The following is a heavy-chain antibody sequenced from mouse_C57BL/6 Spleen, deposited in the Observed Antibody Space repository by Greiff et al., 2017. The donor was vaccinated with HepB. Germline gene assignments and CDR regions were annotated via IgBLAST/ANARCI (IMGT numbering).Heavy chain of an antibody. CDR3: ARDITTVVATSGYFDV. J-gene: IGHJ1*01. D-gene: IGHD1-1*01. CDR1: GYAFSSYW. CDR2: IYPGDGDT. V-gene: IGHV1-80*01. Sequence: QVQLQQSGAELVKPGASVKISCKASGYAFSSYWMNWVKQRPGKGLEWIGQIYPGDGDTNYNGKFKGKATLTADKSSSTAYMQLSSLTSEDSAVYFCARDITTVVATSGYFDVWGSGTTVTVSS.